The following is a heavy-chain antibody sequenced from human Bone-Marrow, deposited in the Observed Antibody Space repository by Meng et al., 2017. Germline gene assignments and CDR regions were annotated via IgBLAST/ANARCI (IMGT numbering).Heavy chain of an antibody. CDR1: GYTFTSYD. CDR3: ARGFSPILRYFDWLVAFDI. D-gene: IGHD3-9*01. J-gene: IGHJ3*02. Sequence: ASVKVSCKASGYTFTSYDINWVRQATGQGLEWMGWMNPNSGNTGYAQKFQGRVTMTRNTSISTAYMELSSLRSEDTAVYYCARGFSPILRYFDWLVAFDIWGQGTMVTVSS. V-gene: IGHV1-8*01. CDR2: MNPNSGNT.